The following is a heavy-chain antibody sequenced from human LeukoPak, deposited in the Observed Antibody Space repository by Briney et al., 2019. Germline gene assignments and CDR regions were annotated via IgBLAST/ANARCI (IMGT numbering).Heavy chain of an antibody. J-gene: IGHJ4*02. V-gene: IGHV4-39*02. CDR3: ARDGSH. Sequence: PSETLSLTCTVSGDSINSGSYHWGWIRQPPGKGLEWIGSTQHSGNTYYNPSLKSRLTISVDTSKNQFSLKLNSVTAADTAVYYCARDGSHWGQGTLVTVSS. CDR1: GDSINSGSYH. D-gene: IGHD2-2*03. CDR2: TQHSGNT.